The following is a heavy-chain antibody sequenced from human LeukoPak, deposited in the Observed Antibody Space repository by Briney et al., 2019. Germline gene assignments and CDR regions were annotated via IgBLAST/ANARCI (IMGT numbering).Heavy chain of an antibody. J-gene: IGHJ5*02. CDR1: GFTFGSYA. CDR2: ISGSGGST. CDR3: AKEVAVFRGEFDP. V-gene: IGHV3-23*01. Sequence: GGSLRLSCAASGFTFGSYAMSWVRQAPGKGLEWVSAISGSGGSTYYADSVKGRITISRDNSKNTLYLQINSLRAEDTAVYYCAKEVAVFRGEFDPWGQGTLVTVSS. D-gene: IGHD3-10*01.